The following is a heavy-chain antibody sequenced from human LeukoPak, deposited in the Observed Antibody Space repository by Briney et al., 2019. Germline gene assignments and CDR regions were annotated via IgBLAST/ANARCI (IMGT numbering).Heavy chain of an antibody. Sequence: PSETLSLTCTVSGGSISSYYWSWIRQPPGKGLEWIGYIYYSGSTNYNPSLKSRVTISVDTSKNQFSLKLSSVTAADTAVYYCASLTTTVVTPRGFQHWGQGTLVTVSS. CDR1: GGSISSYY. CDR2: IYYSGST. J-gene: IGHJ1*01. D-gene: IGHD4-23*01. CDR3: ASLTTTVVTPRGFQH. V-gene: IGHV4-59*01.